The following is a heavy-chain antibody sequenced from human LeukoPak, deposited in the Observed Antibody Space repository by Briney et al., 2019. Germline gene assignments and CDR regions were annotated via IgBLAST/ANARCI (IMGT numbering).Heavy chain of an antibody. CDR3: ARDHGGPRGYSYGVWSGPLFHYHYMDV. J-gene: IGHJ6*03. D-gene: IGHD5-18*01. CDR2: IYYSGST. CDR1: GGSISSGGYY. Sequence: ASETLSLTCTVSGGSISSGGYYWRWIRQHPGKGLEWIGYIYYSGSTYYNPSLKSRVTISVDTSKNQFSLKLSSVTAADTAVYYCARDHGGPRGYSYGVWSGPLFHYHYMDVWGKGTTVTVSS. V-gene: IGHV4-31*03.